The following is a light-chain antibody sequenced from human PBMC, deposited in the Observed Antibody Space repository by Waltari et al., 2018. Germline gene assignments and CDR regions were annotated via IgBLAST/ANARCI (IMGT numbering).Light chain of an antibody. CDR2: DVS. CDR1: SSDIGTFNL. Sequence: QSALTQPASVSGSPGQSISIPCIGTSSDIGTFNLFPWYLQSPVTAPKLLIYDVSQRPSGVSNRFSGSKSGNTASLTISGLQAEDEAIYYCCSYAGSRTWVFGGGAKLTVL. CDR3: CSYAGSRTWV. V-gene: IGLV2-23*02. J-gene: IGLJ3*02.